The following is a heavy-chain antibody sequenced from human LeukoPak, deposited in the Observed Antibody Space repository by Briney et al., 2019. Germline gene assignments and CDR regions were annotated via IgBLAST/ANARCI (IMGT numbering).Heavy chain of an antibody. CDR1: GYTFTNYD. Sequence: GASVKISCKASGYTFTNYDINWVRQATGQGLEWMGWMNPNSGNTGYAQKFQGRVTMTRNTSIRTAYMEVSSLRSEDTAVYYCARVSGLPSGYGMDVWGQGSTVTVSS. CDR3: ARVSGLPSGYGMDV. J-gene: IGHJ6*02. D-gene: IGHD3-10*01. CDR2: MNPNSGNT. V-gene: IGHV1-8*01.